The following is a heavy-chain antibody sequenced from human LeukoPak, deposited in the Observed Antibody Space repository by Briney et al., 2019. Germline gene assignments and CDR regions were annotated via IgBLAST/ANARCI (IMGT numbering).Heavy chain of an antibody. CDR1: GYTFTGYY. V-gene: IGHV1-2*02. CDR3: ARVATYCGGDCYSSGYYYYMDV. J-gene: IGHJ6*03. CDR2: INPNSGGT. Sequence: ASVKVSCKASGYTFTGYYMHWVRQAPGQGLEWMGWINPNSGGTNYAQKFQGRVTMTRDTSISTAYMELSRLRSDDTAVYYCARVATYCGGDCYSSGYYYYMDVWGKGTTVTISS. D-gene: IGHD2-21*02.